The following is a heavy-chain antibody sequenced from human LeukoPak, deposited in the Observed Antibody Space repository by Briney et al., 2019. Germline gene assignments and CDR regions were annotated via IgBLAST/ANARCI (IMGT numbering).Heavy chain of an antibody. CDR1: GFTSSSYA. CDR2: ISGSVGST. Sequence: GGSLRLSCAASGFTSSSYAMSWVRQAPGKGLEWVSAISGSVGSTYYADSVKGRFTISRDNSKNTPSLQMNSLRAEDTAVYYCATRGTYYLPHDYWGQGTLVTVSS. CDR3: ATRGTYYLPHDY. D-gene: IGHD1-26*01. V-gene: IGHV3-23*01. J-gene: IGHJ4*02.